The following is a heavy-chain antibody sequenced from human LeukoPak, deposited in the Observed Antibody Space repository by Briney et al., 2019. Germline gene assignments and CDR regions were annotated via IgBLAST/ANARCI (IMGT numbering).Heavy chain of an antibody. CDR1: GFTFSSYS. Sequence: KTGGSLRLSCAASGFTFSSYSMNWVRQAPGKGLEWVSSISSSSSYIYYADSVKGRFTIPRDNAKNSLYLQMNSLRAEDTAVYYCARDTHHWRGVGRQVYGMDVWGQGTTVTVSS. CDR3: ARDTHHWRGVGRQVYGMDV. D-gene: IGHD3-3*01. V-gene: IGHV3-21*01. CDR2: ISSSSSYI. J-gene: IGHJ6*02.